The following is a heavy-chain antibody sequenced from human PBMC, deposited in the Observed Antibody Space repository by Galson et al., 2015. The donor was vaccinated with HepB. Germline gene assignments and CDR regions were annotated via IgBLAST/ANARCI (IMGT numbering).Heavy chain of an antibody. CDR3: AADELGGDAFDI. CDR1: GFTFTSSA. D-gene: IGHD7-27*01. CDR2: IVVGSGNT. Sequence: SVKVSCKASGFTFTSSAMQWVRQARGQRLEWIGWIVVGSGNTNYAQKFQERVTITRDMSTSTAYMELSSLRSEDTAVYYCAADELGGDAFDIWGQGTMVTVSS. V-gene: IGHV1-58*02. J-gene: IGHJ3*02.